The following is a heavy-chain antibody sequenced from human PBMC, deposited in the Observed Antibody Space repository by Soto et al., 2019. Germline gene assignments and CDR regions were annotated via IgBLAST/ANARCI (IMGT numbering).Heavy chain of an antibody. CDR1: VVTFSNAW. V-gene: IGHV3-15*01. Sequence: RLSLRLSCAASVVTFSNAWMRWVRQAPGTGLEWVGRIKRKTDGGTTDYASPGKGRFTISRDDSKNTLYLQMNSLKTEDTAVYYCTTEINYYDSSGYFDYWGQGTLDTVTS. D-gene: IGHD3-22*01. CDR2: IKRKTDGGTT. J-gene: IGHJ4*02. CDR3: TTEINYYDSSGYFDY.